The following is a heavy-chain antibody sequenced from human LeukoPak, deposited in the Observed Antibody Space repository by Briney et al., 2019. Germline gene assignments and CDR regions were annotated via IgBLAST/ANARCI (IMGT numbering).Heavy chain of an antibody. J-gene: IGHJ5*02. D-gene: IGHD6-19*01. Sequence: SETLSLTCTVSGGSISSYYWSWIRQPAGKGLEWIGRIYTSGSTNYNPSLKSRVTMSVDTSKNQFSLKLSSVTAADTAVYCCARGFSSGWLNWFDPWGQGTLVTVSS. CDR2: IYTSGST. CDR3: ARGFSSGWLNWFDP. CDR1: GGSISSYY. V-gene: IGHV4-4*07.